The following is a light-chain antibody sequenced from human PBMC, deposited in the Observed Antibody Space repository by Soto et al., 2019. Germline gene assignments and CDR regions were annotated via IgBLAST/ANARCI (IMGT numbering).Light chain of an antibody. CDR1: QSVLYSSNNKNY. CDR2: WAS. CDR3: QQFYSTLT. V-gene: IGKV4-1*01. J-gene: IGKJ3*01. Sequence: DIVMTQSPDSLAVSLGERATINCKSSQSVLYSSNNKNYLAWYQQKPGQPPKLLISWASTRESGVPDRFSGSGSGTDFTLTITSLQADDVAVYYCQQFYSTLTFGPGTRVDIK.